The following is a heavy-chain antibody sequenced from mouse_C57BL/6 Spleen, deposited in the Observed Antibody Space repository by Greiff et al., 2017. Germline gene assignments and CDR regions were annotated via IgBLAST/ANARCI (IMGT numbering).Heavy chain of an antibody. J-gene: IGHJ2*01. Sequence: VQLKESGGDLVKPGGSLKLSCAASGFTFSSYGMSWVRQTPDKRLEWVATISSGGSYTYYPDSVKGRFTISRDNAKNTLYLQMSSLKSEDTAMFYCARRVLLLYFDYWRQGTTLTVSS. D-gene: IGHD2-12*01. V-gene: IGHV5-6*01. CDR2: ISSGGSYT. CDR1: GFTFSSYG. CDR3: ARRVLLLYFDY.